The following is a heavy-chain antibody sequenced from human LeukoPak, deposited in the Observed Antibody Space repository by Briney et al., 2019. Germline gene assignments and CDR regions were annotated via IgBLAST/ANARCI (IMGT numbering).Heavy chain of an antibody. Sequence: ASVKVSCKASGYTFTSYDINWVRQATGQGLEWMGWMNPNSGNTGYAQKFQGRVTMTRNTSISTAYMELSSLRSEDTAVYYCARGFADYYDSSDDYWGQGTLVTVSS. CDR1: GYTFTSYD. V-gene: IGHV1-8*01. CDR3: ARGFADYYDSSDDY. CDR2: MNPNSGNT. D-gene: IGHD3-22*01. J-gene: IGHJ4*02.